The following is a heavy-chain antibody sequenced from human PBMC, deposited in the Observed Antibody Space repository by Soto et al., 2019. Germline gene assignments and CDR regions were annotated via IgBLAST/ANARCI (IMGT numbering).Heavy chain of an antibody. CDR3: ACDGCGGGSCCTQTDAFYI. D-gene: IGHD2-15*01. J-gene: IGHJ3*02. CDR2: INAVNGKT. Sequence: ASVKVSCKASGYTFTIYAIHWVRQAPGQRLEWMGWINAVNGKTKYSQKFQGRVTIAGDTSASTAYMELSSLRSEDTAVYYCACDGCGGGSCCTQTDAFYIWGQRSMVTVSS. V-gene: IGHV1-3*01. CDR1: GYTFTIYA.